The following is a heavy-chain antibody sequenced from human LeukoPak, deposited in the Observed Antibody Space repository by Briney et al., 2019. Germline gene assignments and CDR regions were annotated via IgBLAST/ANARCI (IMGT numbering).Heavy chain of an antibody. D-gene: IGHD2-21*02. CDR2: ISWNSGSI. CDR3: AKDQAGHIVVVTASFQH. J-gene: IGHJ1*01. Sequence: GGSLRLSCAASGFTFDDYAMHWVRQAPGKGLQWVSGISWNSGSIGYVDSVKGRFTISRDNAKNSLYLQMNSLRAEDTAVYYCAKDQAGHIVVVTASFQHWGQGTLVTVSS. CDR1: GFTFDDYA. V-gene: IGHV3-9*01.